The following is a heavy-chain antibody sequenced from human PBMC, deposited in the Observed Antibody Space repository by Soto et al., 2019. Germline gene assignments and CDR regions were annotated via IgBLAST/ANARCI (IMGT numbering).Heavy chain of an antibody. CDR1: GGSISSSSFH. J-gene: IGHJ5*02. CDR3: ARRERAAGTDWWFDP. Sequence: QLQLQESGPGLVKPSETLSLTCTVSGGSISSSSFHWGWIRQPPGKGLEWIGSIYYSGSTYYSPSFKRRVTISGDTSKNQFSLKLSSVTAADTAVYYCARRERAAGTDWWFDPWGQGTLVTVSS. D-gene: IGHD6-13*01. V-gene: IGHV4-39*01. CDR2: IYYSGST.